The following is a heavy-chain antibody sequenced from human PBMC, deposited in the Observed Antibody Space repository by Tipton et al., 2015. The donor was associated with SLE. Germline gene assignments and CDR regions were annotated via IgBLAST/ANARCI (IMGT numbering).Heavy chain of an antibody. V-gene: IGHV4-59*01. CDR2: IYHSGST. CDR1: GASISHYY. CDR3: ATYASSWWAFDH. D-gene: IGHD6-13*01. Sequence: TLSLTCSVSGASISHYYWSWIRQPPGRGLEWIGYIYHSGSTNYNPSLKSRVTISVDTSKNQFSLKLSSVTPADTAVYYCATYASSWWAFDHWGQGTLVTVSS. J-gene: IGHJ4*02.